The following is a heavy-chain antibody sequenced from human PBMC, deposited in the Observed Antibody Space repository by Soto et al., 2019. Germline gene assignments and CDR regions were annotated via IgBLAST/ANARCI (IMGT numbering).Heavy chain of an antibody. D-gene: IGHD2-15*01. CDR3: AGGLRVVAAATLDY. CDR2: IIPIFGTA. J-gene: IGHJ4*02. V-gene: IGHV1-69*06. Sequence: QVQLVQSGAEVKKPGSSVKVSCKASGGTFSSYAISWVRQAPGQGLEWMGGIIPIFGTANYAQKFQGRVTITADKATSTAYMELSSLRSEDTAVYYCAGGLRVVAAATLDYWGQGTLVTVSS. CDR1: GGTFSSYA.